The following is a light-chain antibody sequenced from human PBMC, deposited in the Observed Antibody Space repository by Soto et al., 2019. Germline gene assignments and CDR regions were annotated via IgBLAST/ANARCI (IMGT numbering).Light chain of an antibody. CDR1: QGIANY. V-gene: IGKV1-16*01. CDR2: AAS. CDR3: QHYNSYSEA. J-gene: IGKJ1*01. Sequence: DIQMTQSPSSLSASVGDRVTITCRASQGIANYLAWYQHKPGKVPNLLIYAASTLKSGVPSRFSGSGSGTEFTLTISSLQPDDFATYYCQHYNSYSEAFGQGTKVDIK.